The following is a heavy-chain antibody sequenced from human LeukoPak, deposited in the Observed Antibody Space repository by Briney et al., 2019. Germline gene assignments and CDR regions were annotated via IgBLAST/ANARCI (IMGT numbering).Heavy chain of an antibody. Sequence: GGSLRLSCAASGFTFTSYTMNWVRQAPGKGLEWISYIRTSGGVVSYTDSVRGRFTISTDSAKNSLYLQMNSLRDDDTAVYYCVRDQFYAFDVWGQGTMVAVSS. CDR2: IRTSGGVV. V-gene: IGHV3-48*02. J-gene: IGHJ3*01. CDR1: GFTFTSYT. CDR3: VRDQFYAFDV.